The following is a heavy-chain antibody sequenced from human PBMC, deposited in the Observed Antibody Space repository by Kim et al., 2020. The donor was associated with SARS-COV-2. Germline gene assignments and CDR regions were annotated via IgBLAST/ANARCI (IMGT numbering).Heavy chain of an antibody. D-gene: IGHD3-9*01. V-gene: IGHV3-33*01. CDR1: GFTFSSYG. CDR2: IWYDGSNK. J-gene: IGHJ4*02. CDR3: ARGRPYYDILTGLFDY. Sequence: GGSLRLSCAASGFTFSSYGMHWVRQAPGKGLEWVAVIWYDGSNKYYADSVKGRFTISRDNSKNTLYLQMNSLRAEDTAVYYCARGRPYYDILTGLFDYWGQGTLVTVSS.